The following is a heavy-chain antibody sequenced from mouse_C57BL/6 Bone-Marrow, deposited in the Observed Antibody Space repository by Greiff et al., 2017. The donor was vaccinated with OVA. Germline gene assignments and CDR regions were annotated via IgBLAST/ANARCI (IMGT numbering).Heavy chain of an antibody. V-gene: IGHV5-4*01. Sequence: EVKVVESGGGLVKPGGSLKLSCAASGFTFSSYAMSWVRQTPEKRLEWVATISDGGSYTYYPDNVKGRFTISRDNAKNNLYLQMSHLKSEDTAMYYCARECSNPYYFDYWGQGTTLTVSS. CDR2: ISDGGSYT. CDR1: GFTFSSYA. CDR3: ARECSNPYYFDY. J-gene: IGHJ2*01. D-gene: IGHD2-5*01.